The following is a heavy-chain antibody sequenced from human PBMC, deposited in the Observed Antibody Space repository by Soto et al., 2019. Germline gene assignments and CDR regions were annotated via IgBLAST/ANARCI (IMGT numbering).Heavy chain of an antibody. CDR1: GGTFSSYA. V-gene: IGHV1-69*06. Sequence: QVQLVQSGAEVKKPGSSVKVSCKASGGTFSSYAISWVRQAPGQGLEWMGGIIPIFGTANYAQKVQGRVTITADKSTSTAYMELSSLRSEDTAVYYCARSSVEWLPVDDAFDIWGQGTMVTVSS. D-gene: IGHD3-3*01. J-gene: IGHJ3*02. CDR2: IIPIFGTA. CDR3: ARSSVEWLPVDDAFDI.